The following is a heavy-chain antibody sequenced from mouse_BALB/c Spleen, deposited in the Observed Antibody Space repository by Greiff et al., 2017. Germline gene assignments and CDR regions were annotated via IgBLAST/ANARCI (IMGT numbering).Heavy chain of an antibody. CDR1: GYTFTSYW. J-gene: IGHJ4*01. CDR3: ARGGYYGSSYGVDY. CDR2: INPSNGRT. Sequence: VQLQQPGAELVKPGASVKLSCKASGYTFTSYWMHWVKQRPGQGLEWIGEINPSNGRTNYNEKFKSKATLTVDKSSSTAYMQLSSLTSEDSAVYYCARGGYYGSSYGVDYWGQGTSVTVSS. V-gene: IGHV1S81*02. D-gene: IGHD1-1*01.